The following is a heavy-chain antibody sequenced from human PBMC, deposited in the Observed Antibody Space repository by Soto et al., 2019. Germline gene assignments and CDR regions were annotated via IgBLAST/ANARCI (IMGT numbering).Heavy chain of an antibody. D-gene: IGHD1-26*01. CDR3: ARLSGSYYGYYYYYGMDV. V-gene: IGHV4-59*08. J-gene: IGHJ6*02. Sequence: PSETLSLTCTVSGGSISSYYWSWIRQPPGKGLEWIGYIYYSGSTNYNPSPKSRVTISVDTSKNQFSLKLSSVTAADTAVYYCARLSGSYYGYYYYYGMDVWGQGTTVTVSS. CDR1: GGSISSYY. CDR2: IYYSGST.